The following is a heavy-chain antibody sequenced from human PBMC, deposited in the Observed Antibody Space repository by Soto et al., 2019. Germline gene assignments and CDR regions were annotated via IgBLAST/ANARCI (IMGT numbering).Heavy chain of an antibody. J-gene: IGHJ6*03. Sequence: SETLSLTCTVSGGSISSYYWSWIRQPPGKGLEWIGYIYYSGSTNYNPSLKSRVTISVDTSKNQFSLKLSSVTAADTAVYYCARQGVVRHYYYYYMDVWGKGTTVTVSS. V-gene: IGHV4-59*08. CDR2: IYYSGST. CDR1: GGSISSYY. CDR3: ARQGVVRHYYYYYMDV. D-gene: IGHD3-3*01.